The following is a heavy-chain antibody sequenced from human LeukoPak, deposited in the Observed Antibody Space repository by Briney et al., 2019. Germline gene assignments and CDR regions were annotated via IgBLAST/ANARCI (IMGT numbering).Heavy chain of an antibody. V-gene: IGHV3-23*01. CDR3: ARGGVGSWQLDY. D-gene: IGHD6-13*01. CDR1: GFTFSIYA. CDR2: ISTSGGNT. Sequence: GGSLRLSCAASGFTFSIYAMSWVRQAPGKGLEWVSTISTSGGNTYYADSVKGRFTISRDNSKNTLHLQMNSLRAEDTAVYYCARGGVGSWQLDYWGQGTLVTVSS. J-gene: IGHJ4*02.